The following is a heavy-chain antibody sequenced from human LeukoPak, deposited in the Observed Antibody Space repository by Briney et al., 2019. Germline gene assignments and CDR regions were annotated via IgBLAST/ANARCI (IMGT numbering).Heavy chain of an antibody. CDR2: IGTSSSTI. CDR3: ARHDFGGNSGDY. CDR1: GFTFSSYG. J-gene: IGHJ4*02. Sequence: GGSLRLFCAASGFTFSSYGMNWVRQAPGKGLEWVSYIGTSSSTIYYADSVKGRFTISRDNARNSLYLQMNSLRDEDTAVYYCARHDFGGNSGDYWGQGTLVTVSS. V-gene: IGHV3-48*02. D-gene: IGHD4-23*01.